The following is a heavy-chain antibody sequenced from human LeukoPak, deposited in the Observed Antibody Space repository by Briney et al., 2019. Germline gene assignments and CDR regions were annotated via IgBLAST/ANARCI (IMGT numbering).Heavy chain of an antibody. D-gene: IGHD2-2*01. Sequence: GGSLRLSCAASGFTFDDYAMHWVRQAPGKGLEWVSLISGDGGSTYYADSVKGRFTISRDNSKNSLYLQMNSLRTEDTALYYCAKDLSSEGYCSSTSCHGPPDYWGQGTLVTVSS. CDR1: GFTFDDYA. CDR3: AKDLSSEGYCSSTSCHGPPDY. J-gene: IGHJ4*02. V-gene: IGHV3-43*02. CDR2: ISGDGGST.